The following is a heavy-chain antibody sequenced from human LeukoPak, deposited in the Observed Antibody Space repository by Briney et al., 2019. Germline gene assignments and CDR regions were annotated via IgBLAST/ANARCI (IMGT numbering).Heavy chain of an antibody. V-gene: IGHV3-23*01. J-gene: IGHJ4*02. CDR1: GFTFSSYA. CDR3: AKGMAAAGRVFDY. CDR2: ISAGGGST. Sequence: PGGSLRLSCEASGFTFSSYAMSWVRQAPGKGLEWVSGISAGGGSTNYVDSVKGRFTISRDNSKNTLSLQMNSLRAEDTAVYYCAKGMAAAGRVFDYWGQGTLVTVSS. D-gene: IGHD6-13*01.